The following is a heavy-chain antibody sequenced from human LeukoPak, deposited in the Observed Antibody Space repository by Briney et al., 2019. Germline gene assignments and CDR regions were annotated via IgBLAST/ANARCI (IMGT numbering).Heavy chain of an antibody. V-gene: IGHV4-39*01. D-gene: IGHD2-2*01. CDR2: IYYSGST. CDR3: ARQEVVVVPAASDWFDP. J-gene: IGHJ5*02. Sequence: MSSETLSLTCTVSGGSISSSSYYWGWIRQPPGKGLEWIGRIYYSGSTYYKPSLKSRVTISVDTSKTQFSLKLSSVTAADTAVYYCARQEVVVVPAASDWFDPWGQGTLVTVSS. CDR1: GGSISSSSYY.